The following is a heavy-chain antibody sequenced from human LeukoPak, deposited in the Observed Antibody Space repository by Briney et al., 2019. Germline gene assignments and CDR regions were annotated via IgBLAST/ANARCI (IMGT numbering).Heavy chain of an antibody. CDR1: GYTFTGYY. CDR2: INPNSGGT. D-gene: IGHD1-26*01. J-gene: IGHJ4*02. CDR3: VRDSSGSYPGYYFDY. V-gene: IGHV1-2*02. Sequence: ASVKVSCKASGYTFTGYYMHWVRQAPGQGLEWMGWINPNSGGTNYAQKFQGRVTMTRDTSISTAYMELSRLRSDDTAVYYCVRDSSGSYPGYYFDYWGQGTLVTVSS.